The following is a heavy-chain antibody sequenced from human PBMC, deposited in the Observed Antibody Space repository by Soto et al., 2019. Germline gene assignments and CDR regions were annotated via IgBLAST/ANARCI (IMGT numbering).Heavy chain of an antibody. D-gene: IGHD6-6*01. Sequence: ASVKVSCKASGYTFRTYGINWVRQAPGQGLEWMGWISAYNGNTDYAQDSQGRVTMTTDTSTSTAYMELRSLRSDDTAVYYCARDTIAVRPGWFDPWGQGTQVTVSS. V-gene: IGHV1-18*01. CDR1: GYTFRTYG. CDR2: ISAYNGNT. J-gene: IGHJ5*02. CDR3: ARDTIAVRPGWFDP.